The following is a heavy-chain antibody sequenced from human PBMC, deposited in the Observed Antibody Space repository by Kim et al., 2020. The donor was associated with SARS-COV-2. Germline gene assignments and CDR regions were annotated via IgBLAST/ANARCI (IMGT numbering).Heavy chain of an antibody. CDR1: GFTFSSYE. V-gene: IGHV3-48*03. J-gene: IGHJ4*02. Sequence: GGSLRLSCAASGFTFSSYEMNWVRQAPGKGLEWVSYISSSGSTIYYADSVKGRFTISRDNAKNSLYLQMNSLRAEDTAVYYCARAQYPESIVGAPLGDYWGQGTLVTVSS. CDR3: ARAQYPESIVGAPLGDY. CDR2: ISSSGSTI. D-gene: IGHD1-26*01.